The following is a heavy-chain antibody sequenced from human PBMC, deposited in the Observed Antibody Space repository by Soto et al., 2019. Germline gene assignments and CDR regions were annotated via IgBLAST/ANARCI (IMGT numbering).Heavy chain of an antibody. Sequence: QLQLQESGSGLVKPSQTLSLTCAVSGGSISSGGYSWSWIRQPPGKGLEWIGYIYHSGSTYYNPSLKGRVTISLDRSKNQFSLKLSSVTRGDTALYYCARGAAYWGQGTLVTVSS. CDR1: GGSISSGGYS. V-gene: IGHV4-30-2*01. CDR3: ARGAAY. CDR2: IYHSGST. J-gene: IGHJ4*02.